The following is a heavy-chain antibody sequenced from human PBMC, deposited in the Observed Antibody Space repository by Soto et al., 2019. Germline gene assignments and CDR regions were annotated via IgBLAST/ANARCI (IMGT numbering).Heavy chain of an antibody. CDR3: ARDFYDSSGYRPPDY. D-gene: IGHD3-22*01. CDR1: GFTFSSYE. Sequence: GGSLRLSCAASGFTFSSYEMNWVRQAPGKGLEWVSYISSSGSTIYYADSVKGQFTISRDNAKNSLYLQMNSLRAEDTAVYYCARDFYDSSGYRPPDYWGQGTLVTVSS. V-gene: IGHV3-48*03. CDR2: ISSSGSTI. J-gene: IGHJ4*02.